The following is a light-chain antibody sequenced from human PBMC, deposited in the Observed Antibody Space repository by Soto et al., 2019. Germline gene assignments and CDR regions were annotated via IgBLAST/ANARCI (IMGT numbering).Light chain of an antibody. J-gene: IGLJ1*01. CDR1: SDDVGAYNS. CDR2: KGT. CDR3: CSSAPESTDV. Sequence: QSVLAQPASVSGSPGQSITISCTGTSDDVGAYNSVSWYQQLPHKAPQVILYKGTQRPSGVSSRFSGSTSGNAASLTISGLQADDEADYFCCSSAPESTDVFGTGTKGTVL. V-gene: IGLV2-23*01.